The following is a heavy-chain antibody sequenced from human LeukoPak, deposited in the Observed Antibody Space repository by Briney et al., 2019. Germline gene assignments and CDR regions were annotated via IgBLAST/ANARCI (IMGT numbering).Heavy chain of an antibody. CDR1: GFTFDDYG. CDR3: SLLAVASPQDY. V-gene: IGHV3-20*04. CDR2: ISSSGSVT. J-gene: IGHJ4*02. Sequence: GGSLRLSCAASGFTFDDYGMSWVRQAPGKGLEWVSDISSSGSVTYYADSVRGRFTTSRDNANNFLYLQMHSLRAEDTAIYYCSLLAVASPQDYWGQGTWVTVSS. D-gene: IGHD6-19*01.